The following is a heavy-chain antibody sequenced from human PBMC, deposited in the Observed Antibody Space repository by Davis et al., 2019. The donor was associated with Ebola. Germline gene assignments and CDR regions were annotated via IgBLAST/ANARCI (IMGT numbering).Heavy chain of an antibody. V-gene: IGHV1-18*01. Sequence: AASVKVSYKASGYTFTSYGISWVRQAPGQGLEWMGWISAYNGNTNYAQKLQGRVTMTTDTSTSTAYMELRSLRSDDTAVYYCAKTTYYDAFDIWGQGTMVTVSS. CDR1: GYTFTSYG. J-gene: IGHJ3*02. CDR3: AKTTYYDAFDI. D-gene: IGHD4-17*01. CDR2: ISAYNGNT.